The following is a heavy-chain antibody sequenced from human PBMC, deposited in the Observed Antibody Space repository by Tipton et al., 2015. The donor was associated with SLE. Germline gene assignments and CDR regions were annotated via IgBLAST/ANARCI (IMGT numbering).Heavy chain of an antibody. D-gene: IGHD5-12*01. J-gene: IGHJ4*02. Sequence: GSLRLSCAASGFTFSGYYMSGIRQAPGKGLEWVSYISSSGSTIYYADSVKGRFTISRDNAKNSLYLQMNSLRAEDTAVYYCARVEVATTKPLHFDSWGQGTLVTVSS. V-gene: IGHV3-11*01. CDR3: ARVEVATTKPLHFDS. CDR1: GFTFSGYY. CDR2: ISSSGSTI.